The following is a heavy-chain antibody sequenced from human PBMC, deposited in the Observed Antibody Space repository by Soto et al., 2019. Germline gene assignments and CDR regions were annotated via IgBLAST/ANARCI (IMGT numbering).Heavy chain of an antibody. CDR2: FSTSISYI. V-gene: IGHV3-21*01. Sequence: WGSLRLSCAGYGFTFSTYSLNCVRQAPWMGLEWVSSFSTSISYIFYADSVKGRFTVSVDTSKSQFSLKLTSVTAADRAVYYCARGSVDTVDSSGFYEYWGQATPVTVSS. D-gene: IGHD3-22*01. J-gene: IGHJ4*02. CDR1: GFTFSTYS. CDR3: ARGSVDTVDSSGFYEY.